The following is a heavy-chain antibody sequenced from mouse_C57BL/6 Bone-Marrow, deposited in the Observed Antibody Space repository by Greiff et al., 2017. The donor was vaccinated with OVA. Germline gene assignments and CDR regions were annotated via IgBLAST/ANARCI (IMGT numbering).Heavy chain of an antibody. J-gene: IGHJ4*01. Sequence: QLQQSGPELVKPGASVKISCKASGYTFTDYYMNWVKQSHGKSLEWIGDINPNNGGTSYNQKFKGKATLTVDKSSSTAYMELRSLTSEDSAVYYCARGEVYYGYDWGYYYAMDYWGQGTSVTVSS. V-gene: IGHV1-26*01. CDR2: INPNNGGT. D-gene: IGHD2-2*01. CDR3: ARGEVYYGYDWGYYYAMDY. CDR1: GYTFTDYY.